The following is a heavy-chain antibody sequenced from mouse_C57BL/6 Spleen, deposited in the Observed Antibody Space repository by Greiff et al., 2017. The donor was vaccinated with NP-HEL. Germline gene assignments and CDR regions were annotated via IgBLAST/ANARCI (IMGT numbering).Heavy chain of an antibody. J-gene: IGHJ2*01. CDR1: GYAFTNYL. V-gene: IGHV1-54*01. Sequence: VQRVESGAELVRPGTSVKVSCKASGYAFTNYLIEWVKQRPGQGLEWIGVINPGSGGTNYNEKFKGKATLTADKSSSTAYMQLSSLTSEDSAVYFCARGGGYYFDYWGQGTTLTVSS. D-gene: IGHD1-1*02. CDR2: INPGSGGT. CDR3: ARGGGYYFDY.